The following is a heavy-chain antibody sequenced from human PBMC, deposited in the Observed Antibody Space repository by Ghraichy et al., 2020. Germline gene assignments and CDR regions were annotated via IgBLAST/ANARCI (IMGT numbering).Heavy chain of an antibody. CDR3: TKVQDYCGYYYHRVDV. CDR2: ISGSGGST. J-gene: IGHJ6*02. V-gene: IGHV3-23*01. Sequence: GGSLRLSCAASGFTFSNYAMTWVRQAPGKGLEWVSGISGSGGSTYYADSVKGRFSISRDNSKNTLHLQMNSLRAEDTATYYCTKVQDYCGYYYHRVDVWGQGTTVTVSS. CDR1: GFTFSNYA. D-gene: IGHD3-10*01.